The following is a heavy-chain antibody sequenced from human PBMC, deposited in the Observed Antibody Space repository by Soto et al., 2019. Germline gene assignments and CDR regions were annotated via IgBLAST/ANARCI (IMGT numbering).Heavy chain of an antibody. CDR1: GFRFSRYG. CDR2: IWYDGSKN. J-gene: IGHJ6*02. D-gene: IGHD3-16*01. V-gene: IGHV3-33*01. Sequence: GGSLRLSCAASGFRFSRYGMHWARQAPGKGLEWVAVIWYDGSKNYYADSVKGRFTISRDNSQNTLYLQMNSLRVEDTAVYYCARDAVMAAYYYYGLDAWGQGTTVTVSS. CDR3: ARDAVMAAYYYYGLDA.